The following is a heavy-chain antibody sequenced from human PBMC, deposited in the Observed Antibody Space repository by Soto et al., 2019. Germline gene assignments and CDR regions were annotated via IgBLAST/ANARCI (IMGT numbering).Heavy chain of an antibody. CDR2: IYHSGST. CDR1: GYSISSGYY. J-gene: IGHJ4*02. Sequence: SETLSLTCAVSGYSISSGYYWGWIRQPPGKGLEWIGSIYHSGSTYYNPSLKSRVTISVDTSKNPFSLKLSSVTAADTAVYYCARDRGQRERLDYFDYWGQGTLVTVSS. CDR3: ARDRGQRERLDYFDY. D-gene: IGHD1-1*01. V-gene: IGHV4-38-2*02.